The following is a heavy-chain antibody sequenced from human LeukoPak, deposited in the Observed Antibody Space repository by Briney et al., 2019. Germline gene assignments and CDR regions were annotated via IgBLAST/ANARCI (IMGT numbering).Heavy chain of an antibody. CDR1: GYTFTGYY. J-gene: IGHJ4*02. Sequence: ASVEVSCKASGYTFTGYYMHWVRQAPGQGLEWRGWISAYNGNTNYAQKLQGRVTMTTDTSTSTAYMELRSLRSDDTAVYYCARGYASSGYYYGGLDYWGQGTLVTVSS. CDR3: ARGYASSGYYYGGLDY. CDR2: ISAYNGNT. V-gene: IGHV1-18*04. D-gene: IGHD3-22*01.